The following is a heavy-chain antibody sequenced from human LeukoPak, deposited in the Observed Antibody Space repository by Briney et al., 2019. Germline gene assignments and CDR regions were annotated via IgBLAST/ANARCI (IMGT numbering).Heavy chain of an antibody. Sequence: PSETLSLTCAVSGGSISSGGYSWSWIRQPPGKGLEWIGYIYHSGSTYYNPSLKGRVTMSIDRSNNQFSLKLSSVTAADTAVYFCAREVRVYWYFDIWGRGTLVTVSS. D-gene: IGHD3-16*01. J-gene: IGHJ2*01. V-gene: IGHV4-30-2*01. CDR3: AREVRVYWYFDI. CDR2: IYHSGST. CDR1: GGSISSGGYS.